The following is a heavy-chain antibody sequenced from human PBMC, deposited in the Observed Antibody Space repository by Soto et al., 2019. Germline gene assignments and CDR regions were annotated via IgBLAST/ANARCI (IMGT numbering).Heavy chain of an antibody. J-gene: IGHJ4*02. V-gene: IGHV3-23*01. CDR1: GFTFSSYA. CDR3: AKRRVLEWLFFDY. D-gene: IGHD3-3*01. CDR2: ISGSGGST. Sequence: PGGSLGLSCAASGFTFSSYAMSWVRQAPGKGLEWVSAISGSGGSTYYADSVKGRFTISRDNSKNTLYLQMNSLRAEDTAVYYCAKRRVLEWLFFDYWGQGTLVTVSS.